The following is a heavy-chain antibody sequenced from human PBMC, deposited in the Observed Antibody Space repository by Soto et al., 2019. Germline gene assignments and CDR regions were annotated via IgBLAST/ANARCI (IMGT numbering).Heavy chain of an antibody. CDR3: ARGGAYSSSSGWFDP. CDR2: INPNSGGT. CDR1: GYTFTGYY. Sequence: ASVKVSCKASGYTFTGYYMHWVRQAPGQGLEWMGWINPNSGGTNYAQKFQGRVTMTRDTSISTAYMELSRLRSDDTAVYYCARGGAYSSSSGWFDPWGQGTLVTVSS. J-gene: IGHJ5*02. V-gene: IGHV1-2*02. D-gene: IGHD6-6*01.